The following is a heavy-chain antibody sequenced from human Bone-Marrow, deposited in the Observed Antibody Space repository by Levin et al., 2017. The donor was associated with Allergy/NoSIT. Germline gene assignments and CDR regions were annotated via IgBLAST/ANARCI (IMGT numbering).Heavy chain of an antibody. V-gene: IGHV3-23*01. Sequence: QSGGSLRLSCAVSGFTFSHYAMSWVRQAPGKGLEWVSAISGSGGSTYYADSVKGRFTVSRDNSNNALYLQLNRLRAEDTAVYTCAKDPGRGGYFGYFDNWGQGTLVTVSS. CDR1: GFTFSHYA. D-gene: IGHD3-10*01. J-gene: IGHJ4*02. CDR3: AKDPGRGGYFGYFDN. CDR2: ISGSGGST.